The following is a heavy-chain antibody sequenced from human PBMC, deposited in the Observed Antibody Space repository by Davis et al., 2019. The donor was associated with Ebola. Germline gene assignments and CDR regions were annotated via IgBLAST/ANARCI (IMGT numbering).Heavy chain of an antibody. J-gene: IGHJ4*02. Sequence: SETLSLTCAVYGGSFSGYYWSWIRQSPGKGLEWIGEINHSGSTKYNPSLKSRVTISVETSKNQFSLKLSSVTAADTAVYYCARGLTYYYDSSGYYWGQGTLVTVSS. CDR1: GGSFSGYY. V-gene: IGHV4-34*01. CDR2: INHSGST. D-gene: IGHD3-22*01. CDR3: ARGLTYYYDSSGYY.